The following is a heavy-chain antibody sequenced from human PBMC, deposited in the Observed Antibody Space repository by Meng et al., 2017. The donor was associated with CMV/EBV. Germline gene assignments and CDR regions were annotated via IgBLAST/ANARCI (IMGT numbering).Heavy chain of an antibody. CDR3: ARVCGGSCFDY. CDR1: GGTFSSYC. Sequence: QVALVRLGGEVKKPGFSVKVSCKASGGTFSSYCISRVRQGTGQGIEWMGGIIPIFGTPNYPKKCQGRVTITADESTSTAYMELSSLRSEDTAVYYCARVCGGSCFDYWGQGTLVTVSS. V-gene: IGHV1-69*01. J-gene: IGHJ4*02. D-gene: IGHD2-15*01. CDR2: IIPIFGTP.